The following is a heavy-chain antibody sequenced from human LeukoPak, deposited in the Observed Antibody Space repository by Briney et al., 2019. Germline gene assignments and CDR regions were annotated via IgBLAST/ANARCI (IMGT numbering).Heavy chain of an antibody. CDR3: ARLRLSYYYDSSGYYSSHFDS. D-gene: IGHD3-22*01. CDR1: GGSISSSSYY. Sequence: SETLSLTCTVSGGSISSSSYYWGWLRPPPGKGLEWIGSIYYSGSTYYNPSLKSRVTISVDTAKYQFSLKLSLVTAADTAVYYCARLRLSYYYDSSGYYSSHFDSWGQGTLVTVSS. V-gene: IGHV4-39*01. J-gene: IGHJ4*02. CDR2: IYYSGST.